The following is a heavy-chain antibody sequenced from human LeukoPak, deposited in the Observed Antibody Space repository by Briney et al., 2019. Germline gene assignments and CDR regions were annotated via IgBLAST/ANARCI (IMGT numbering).Heavy chain of an antibody. Sequence: PSETLSLTCSVSGGSLNSYYWSWLRQSPGKGLEWIAYIYTSGTTNYNPSLKSRLTTSIDASKTQFSLNLTSVTAADTAVYYCALGGRTGWFDPWGQGILVTVAS. V-gene: IGHV4-4*08. D-gene: IGHD1-14*01. CDR2: IYTSGTT. CDR3: ALGGRTGWFDP. J-gene: IGHJ5*02. CDR1: GGSLNSYY.